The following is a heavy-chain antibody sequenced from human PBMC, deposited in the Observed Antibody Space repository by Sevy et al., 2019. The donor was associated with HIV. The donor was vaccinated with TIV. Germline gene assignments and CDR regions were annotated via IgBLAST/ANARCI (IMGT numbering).Heavy chain of an antibody. CDR3: AREEVYYYYMDV. CDR2: IYTSGST. V-gene: IGHV4-61*02. CDR1: SGSISSGSYY. J-gene: IGHJ6*03. Sequence: SETLSLTCTVSSGSISSGSYYWSWIRQPAGKGLEWIGRIYTSGSTNYNPSLKSRVTISVDTSKNQFSLKLSSVTAAVTAVYYCAREEVYYYYMDVWGKGTTVTVSS.